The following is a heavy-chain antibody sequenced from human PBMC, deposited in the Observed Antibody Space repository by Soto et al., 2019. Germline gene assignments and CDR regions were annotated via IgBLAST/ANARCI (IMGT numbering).Heavy chain of an antibody. CDR1: GFTFSSYA. CDR3: ARDYGIGGSGSYKLSWFDP. V-gene: IGHV3-64*01. CDR2: ISSNGGST. J-gene: IGHJ5*02. D-gene: IGHD3-10*01. Sequence: PGGSLRLSCAASGFTFSSYAMHWVRQAPGKGLEYVSAISSNGGSTYYANSVKGRFTISRDNSKNTLYLQMGSLRAEDMAVYYCARDYGIGGSGSYKLSWFDPWGQGT.